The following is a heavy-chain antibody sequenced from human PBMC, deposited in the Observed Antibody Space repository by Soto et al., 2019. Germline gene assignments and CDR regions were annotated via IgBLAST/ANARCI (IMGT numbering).Heavy chain of an antibody. Sequence: SQTLSLTCAISGDSVSSNSAAWNWIRQSPSRGLEWLGRTYYRSKWYNDYAVSVKSRITINPDTSKNQFSLRLNSVTPEDTAVYYCARVPAANRYYYYGMDVWGQGTTVTV. J-gene: IGHJ6*02. CDR3: ARVPAANRYYYYGMDV. CDR2: TYYRSKWYN. D-gene: IGHD2-2*01. CDR1: GDSVSSNSAA. V-gene: IGHV6-1*01.